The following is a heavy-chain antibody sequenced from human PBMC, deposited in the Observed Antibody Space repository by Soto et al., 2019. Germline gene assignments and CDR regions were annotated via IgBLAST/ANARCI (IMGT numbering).Heavy chain of an antibody. Sequence: SETLSLTCTVSGGSISGYYWSWIRQPPGKGLKWMGYIYYSGSSNYSPSLKSRVTMSVDTSKNQFSLKLSFVTAADTAVYYCARQGRYGDYYFDHWGQGTPVTVSS. CDR3: ARQGRYGDYYFDH. D-gene: IGHD4-17*01. CDR2: IYYSGSS. V-gene: IGHV4-59*08. J-gene: IGHJ4*02. CDR1: GGSISGYY.